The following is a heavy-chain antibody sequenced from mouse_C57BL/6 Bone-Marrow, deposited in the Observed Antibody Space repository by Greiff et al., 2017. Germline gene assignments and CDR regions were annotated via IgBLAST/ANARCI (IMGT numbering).Heavy chain of an antibody. J-gene: IGHJ1*03. CDR2: INPYNGDT. CDR1: GYSFTGYC. D-gene: IGHD4-1*01. V-gene: IGHV1-37*01. Sequence: EVKVVESGPELVKPGASVKISCKASGYSFTGYCMNWVKQSHGQSLEWIGRINPYNGDTFYNQKFKGKATLTVDKSSSTAYMELLSLTSEDFAVYYGARSWDWYFDFWGTGTTLTVSS. CDR3: ARSWDWYFDF.